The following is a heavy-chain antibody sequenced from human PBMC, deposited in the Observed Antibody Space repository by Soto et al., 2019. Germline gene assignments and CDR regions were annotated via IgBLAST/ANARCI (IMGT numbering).Heavy chain of an antibody. Sequence: PGGSLRLSCAASGFTFSTYAMSWVRQAPGKGLEWVSAISGSGGNTYYADSVKGRFTISRDNSKNTLYLQMNSLRAEDTAVYYCAKDVGAYYDFWSGYGSQLDYWVQAPLVTVSS. CDR2: ISGSGGNT. CDR3: AKDVGAYYDFWSGYGSQLDY. V-gene: IGHV3-23*01. CDR1: GFTFSTYA. D-gene: IGHD3-3*01. J-gene: IGHJ4*02.